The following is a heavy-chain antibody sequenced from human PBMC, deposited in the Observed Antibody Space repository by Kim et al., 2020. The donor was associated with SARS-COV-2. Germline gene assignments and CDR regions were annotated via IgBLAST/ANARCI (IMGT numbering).Heavy chain of an antibody. CDR1: GGSMSTYY. CDR3: SRALVGATHFDY. Sequence: SETLSLTCTVSGGSMSTYYWNWIRQPPGKGLEWIGYIYYSARTNYNASLRSRVTMSLDTSKNKFSLNLRYVTSADTAIYYCSRALVGATHFDYWGQGMLV. CDR2: IYYSART. D-gene: IGHD1-26*01. J-gene: IGHJ4*02. V-gene: IGHV4-59*01.